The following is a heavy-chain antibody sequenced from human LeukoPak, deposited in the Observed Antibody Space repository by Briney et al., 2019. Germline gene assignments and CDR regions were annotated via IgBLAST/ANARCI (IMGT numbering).Heavy chain of an antibody. V-gene: IGHV3-9*01. CDR2: ISWNSGSI. D-gene: IGHD3-10*01. CDR3: AKDITSGYYRSGSYHDY. Sequence: PGRSLRLSCAASGFTFDDYAMHWVRQAPGKGLEWVSGISWNSGSIGYADSVKGRFTISRDNAKNSLYLQMNSLRAEDTALYYCAKDITSGYYRSGSYHDYWGQGTLVTVSS. J-gene: IGHJ4*02. CDR1: GFTFDDYA.